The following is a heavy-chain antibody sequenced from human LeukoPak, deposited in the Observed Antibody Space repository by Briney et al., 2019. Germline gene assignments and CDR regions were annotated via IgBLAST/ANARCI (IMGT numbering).Heavy chain of an antibody. J-gene: IGHJ4*02. D-gene: IGHD6-13*01. CDR2: ISSSGSTI. V-gene: IGHV3-48*03. Sequence: GGSLRLPCAASGFTFSSYEMNWVRQAPGKGLEWVSYISSSGSTIYYADSVKGRFTISRDNAKNSLYLQMNSLRAEDTAVYYCARGLIAAAGFDYWGQGTLVTVSS. CDR3: ARGLIAAAGFDY. CDR1: GFTFSSYE.